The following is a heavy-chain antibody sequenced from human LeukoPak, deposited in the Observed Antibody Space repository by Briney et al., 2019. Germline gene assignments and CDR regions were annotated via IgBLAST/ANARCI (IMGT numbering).Heavy chain of an antibody. Sequence: SETLSLTCAVYGGSFSGYYWSWIRQPPGKGLEWTGEINHSGSTNYNPSLKSRVTISVDTSKNQFSLKLSSVTAADTAVYYCARGRIGATDYYYYYMDVWGKGTTVTVSS. J-gene: IGHJ6*03. V-gene: IGHV4-34*01. CDR3: ARGRIGATDYYYYYMDV. D-gene: IGHD1-26*01. CDR1: GGSFSGYY. CDR2: INHSGST.